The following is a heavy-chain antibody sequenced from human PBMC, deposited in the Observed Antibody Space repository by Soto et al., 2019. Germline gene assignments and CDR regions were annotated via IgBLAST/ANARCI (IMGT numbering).Heavy chain of an antibody. CDR2: IGGSDGRT. J-gene: IGHJ4*02. V-gene: IGHV3-23*01. Sequence: EVQLLESGGGLVQPGGSLRLSCAASGFTFTNYAMRWVRQAPGKGLEWISTIGGSDGRTYYADSVKGRFTISKDNSKNTLYLQMNNLRAEDTAIYYCVRRGSDYSYFDYWGQGTLVTVSS. CDR3: VRRGSDYSYFDY. D-gene: IGHD3-16*01. CDR1: GFTFTNYA.